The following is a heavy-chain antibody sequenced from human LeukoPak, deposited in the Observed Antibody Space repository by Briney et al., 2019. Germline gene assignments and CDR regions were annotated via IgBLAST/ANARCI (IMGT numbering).Heavy chain of an antibody. CDR3: TRQTTVTTWWFDP. J-gene: IGHJ5*02. CDR2: IRSKANSYAT. V-gene: IGHV3-73*01. D-gene: IGHD4-17*01. CDR1: GFTFSGSA. Sequence: GGSLKLSCAASGFTFSGSAMHWVRQASGKGLEWVGRIRSKANSYATAYTASVKGRFTISRDDSKNTAYLQMNSLKTEDTALYYCTRQTTVTTWWFDPWGQGTLVTVSS.